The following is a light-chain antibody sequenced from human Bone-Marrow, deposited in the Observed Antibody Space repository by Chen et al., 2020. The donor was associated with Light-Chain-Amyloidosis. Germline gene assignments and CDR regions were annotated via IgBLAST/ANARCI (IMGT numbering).Light chain of an antibody. J-gene: IGKJ5*01. V-gene: IGKV2-28*01. CDR2: LGS. Sequence: DMVMTQSPLSLPVTPGEPASISCRSSQSLLHANGYNYLDWYLQKPGQSPQLLIYLGSNRASGVPDRFSGSGSGTDFTRRISRVEAEDVGVYYCMQALQSVTFGQGTRLEI. CDR3: MQALQSVT. CDR1: QSLLHANGYNY.